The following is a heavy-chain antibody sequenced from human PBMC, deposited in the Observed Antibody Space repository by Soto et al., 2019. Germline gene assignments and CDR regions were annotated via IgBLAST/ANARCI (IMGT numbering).Heavy chain of an antibody. CDR1: GASISGFY. V-gene: IGHV4-4*07. D-gene: IGHD1-1*01. CDR3: VRDGTKTLRDWFDP. CDR2: IYATGTT. Sequence: LSLTCTVSGASISGFYWSWIRKSAAKGLEWIGRIYATGTTDYNPSLKSRVMMSVDTSKKQFSLKLRSVTAADTAVYYCVRDGTKTLRDWFDPWGQGISVTVSS. J-gene: IGHJ5*02.